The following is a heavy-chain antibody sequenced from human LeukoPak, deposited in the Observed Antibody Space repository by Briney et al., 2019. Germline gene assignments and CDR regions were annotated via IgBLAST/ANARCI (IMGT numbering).Heavy chain of an antibody. V-gene: IGHV1-46*01. CDR3: ARDLSRRGLYSSSSDYYYMDV. D-gene: IGHD6-6*01. CDR1: GYTFTSYY. J-gene: IGHJ6*03. CDR2: INPSAGST. Sequence: ASVKVSCMASGYTFTSYYMHWVRQAPGQGLEWMGIINPSAGSTSYAQKFQGRVTMTRDTSTSTVYMELSSLRSEDTAVYYCARDLSRRGLYSSSSDYYYMDVWGKGTTVTVSS.